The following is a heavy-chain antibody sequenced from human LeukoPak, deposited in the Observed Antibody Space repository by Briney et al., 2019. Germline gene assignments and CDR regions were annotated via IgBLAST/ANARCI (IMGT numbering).Heavy chain of an antibody. J-gene: IGHJ4*02. CDR3: ARDDRPYCSGGSCYPDY. V-gene: IGHV3-9*01. Sequence: PGGSLRLSCAASGFTFDDYAMHWVRQAPGKGLEWVSGISWNSGSIGYADSVKGRFTISRDNAKNSLYLQMNSLRAEDTAVYYCARDDRPYCSGGSCYPDYWGQGTLVTVSS. D-gene: IGHD2-15*01. CDR1: GFTFDDYA. CDR2: ISWNSGSI.